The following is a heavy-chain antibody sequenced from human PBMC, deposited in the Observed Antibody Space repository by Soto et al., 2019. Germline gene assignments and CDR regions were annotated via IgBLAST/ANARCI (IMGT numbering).Heavy chain of an antibody. J-gene: IGHJ4*01. CDR3: AVRKTVSYFDY. CDR2: TGASGTGT. D-gene: IGHD2-21*02. CDR1: GSNFSSYA. V-gene: IGHV3-23*01. Sequence: GGSLRLSCADSGSNFSSYAMSWVRQAPGKELEWVSATGASGTGTYYAEYVKCRFTISRDNSKNRLYLRMNSLRVEDTAGYYCAVRKTVSYFDYWGHGTLVTVSS.